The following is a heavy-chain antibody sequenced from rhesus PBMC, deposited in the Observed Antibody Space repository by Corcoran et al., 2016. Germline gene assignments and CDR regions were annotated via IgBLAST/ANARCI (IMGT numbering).Heavy chain of an antibody. Sequence: QVQLVQSGAEVKKPGSSVKVSCKASGYTFTDYYMQWVRQAPGQGLEWIGLINPYNGNTKYAQNYQGIVTMTRDTTPRTAYMELSSLISEDTAVYYCATGHSSWSEYDFDYWGQGVLVTVSS. CDR2: INPYNGNT. V-gene: IGHV1S2*01. CDR3: ATGHSSWSEYDFDY. CDR1: GYTFTDYY. J-gene: IGHJ4*01. D-gene: IGHD6-13*01.